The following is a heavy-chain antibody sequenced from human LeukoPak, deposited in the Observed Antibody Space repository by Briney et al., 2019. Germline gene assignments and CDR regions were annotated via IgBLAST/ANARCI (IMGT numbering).Heavy chain of an antibody. J-gene: IGHJ4*02. CDR2: IDPSDSYT. D-gene: IGHD6-13*01. CDR1: GYSFTSYW. Sequence: GESLRISCKGSGYSFTSYWITWVRQMPGKGLEWMGRIDPSDSYTNYSPSFQGHVTISADKSISTAYLQWSGLKAADTAMYYCARRVGAWYSVDYWGQGTLVTVSS. CDR3: ARRVGAWYSVDY. V-gene: IGHV5-10-1*01.